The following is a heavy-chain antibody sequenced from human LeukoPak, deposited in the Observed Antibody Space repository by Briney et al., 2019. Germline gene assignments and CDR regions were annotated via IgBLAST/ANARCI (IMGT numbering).Heavy chain of an antibody. V-gene: IGHV4-59*01. D-gene: IGHD3-9*01. Sequence: SETLSLTCTVSGGSMRGFYWSWIRQPPGKGLEWIGYFYYSRDTNYNPALKSRVTISVDTSKNQFSLEVNSLTAADTAVYYCARWNYDILTGYRYFDYWGQGTLVAVSS. J-gene: IGHJ4*02. CDR2: FYYSRDT. CDR3: ARWNYDILTGYRYFDY. CDR1: GGSMRGFY.